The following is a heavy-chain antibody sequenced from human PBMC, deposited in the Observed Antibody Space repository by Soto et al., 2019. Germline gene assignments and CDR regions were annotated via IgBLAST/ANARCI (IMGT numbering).Heavy chain of an antibody. CDR2: ISSSSSTI. J-gene: IGHJ6*03. CDR3: ARDGSPLWNDYGDSNYYDYYMDV. CDR1: GFTFSSYS. Sequence: EVQLVESGGGLVQPGGSLRLSCAASGFTFSSYSMNWVRQAPGKGLEWVSYISSSSSTIYYEDSVKGRFTISRDNAKNSLDLKMNSLRAEDTAVDYCARDGSPLWNDYGDSNYYDYYMDVWGKGTTVTVSS. D-gene: IGHD4-17*01. V-gene: IGHV3-48*01.